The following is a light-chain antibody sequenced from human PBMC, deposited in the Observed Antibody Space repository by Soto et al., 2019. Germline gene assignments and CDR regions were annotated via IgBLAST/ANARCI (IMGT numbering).Light chain of an antibody. CDR1: GRDIGAYNY. CDR2: GVK. Sequence: QSALTQPASVSWSPGQSITISCTGSGRDIGAYNYVSWYQQHPGKAPKLIIYGVKNRPSGVSNRFSASKSAFTASLTISGLQAEDEADYYCSSYTTSYFYVFGPGTRSPS. CDR3: SSYTTSYFYV. V-gene: IGLV2-14*01. J-gene: IGLJ1*01.